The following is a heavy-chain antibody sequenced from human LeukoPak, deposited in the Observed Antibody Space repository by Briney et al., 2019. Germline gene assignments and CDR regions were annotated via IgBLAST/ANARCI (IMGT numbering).Heavy chain of an antibody. CDR3: ARDPDGAMDFDY. CDR2: ISVYRGNT. J-gene: IGHJ4*02. CDR1: GYTFSTYG. D-gene: IGHD5-24*01. Sequence: ASVPDSCKASGYTFSTYGISWVGPAPGQGREWVGWISVYRGNTNYAQNFQGRVAMTTDTSTSTAYMELRSLRSDDTAVYYCARDPDGAMDFDYWGQGTLVTVSS. V-gene: IGHV1-18*01.